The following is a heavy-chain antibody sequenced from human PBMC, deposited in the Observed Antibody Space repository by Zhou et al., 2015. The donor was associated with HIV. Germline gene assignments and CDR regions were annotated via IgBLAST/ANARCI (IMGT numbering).Heavy chain of an antibody. CDR2: VQRDGQEK. CDR1: GFTFSDFG. J-gene: IGHJ4*02. Sequence: XESGGGVVHPGGSLRLSCEGSGFTFSDFGIHWVREAPGKGLEWLTFVQRDGQEKYDAESVRGRFTVSRDNSRNAAYLQMNSLRADDTAVYYCARDSRIQLWLPLDYWGQGTQVTVSS. D-gene: IGHD5-18*01. V-gene: IGHV3-30*02. CDR3: ARDSRIQLWLPLDY.